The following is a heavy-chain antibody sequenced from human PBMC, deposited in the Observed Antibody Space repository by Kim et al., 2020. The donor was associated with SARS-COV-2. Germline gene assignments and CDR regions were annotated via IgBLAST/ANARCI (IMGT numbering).Heavy chain of an antibody. J-gene: IGHJ4*02. V-gene: IGHV3-21*01. CDR3: AGEVDTAMAPGY. Sequence: YYADSVKGRFTISRDNAKNSLYLQMNSLRAEDTAVYYCAGEVDTAMAPGYWGQGTLVTVSS. D-gene: IGHD5-18*01.